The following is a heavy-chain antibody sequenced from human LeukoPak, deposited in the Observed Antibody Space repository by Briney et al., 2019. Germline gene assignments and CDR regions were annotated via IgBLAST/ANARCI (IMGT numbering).Heavy chain of an antibody. V-gene: IGHV4-4*07. Sequence: SETLSLTCTVSGGSISSYYWSWIRQPAGKGLEWIGRIYTSGSTNYNPSLKSRVTMSVDTSKNQFSLKLSSVTAADTAVYYCARVATMVRGPKYYFDYWGQGTLVTVSS. CDR2: IYTSGST. D-gene: IGHD3-10*01. CDR3: ARVATMVRGPKYYFDY. CDR1: GGSISSYY. J-gene: IGHJ4*02.